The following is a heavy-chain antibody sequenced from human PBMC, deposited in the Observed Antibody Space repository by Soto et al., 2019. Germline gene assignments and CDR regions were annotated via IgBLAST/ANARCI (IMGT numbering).Heavy chain of an antibody. CDR3: ARDIGITGTTPDAFDI. V-gene: IGHV3-21*01. CDR2: ISSSSSYI. D-gene: IGHD1-7*01. Sequence: VVSLGISCAASGFTFSSYSMNWVRQAPGKGLEWVSSISSSSSYIYYADSVKGRFTISRDNAKNSLYLQMNSLRAEDTAVYYCARDIGITGTTPDAFDIWGQGTMVTVSS. J-gene: IGHJ3*02. CDR1: GFTFSSYS.